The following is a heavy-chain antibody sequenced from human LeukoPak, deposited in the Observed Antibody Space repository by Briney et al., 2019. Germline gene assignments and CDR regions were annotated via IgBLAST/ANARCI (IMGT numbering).Heavy chain of an antibody. CDR2: INHSGST. D-gene: IGHD3-9*01. Sequence: SETLSLTCAVYGGSFSGYYWSWIRQPPGKGLEWIGEINHSGSTNYNPSLKSRVTISLDTSKNQFSLKLTSVTAADTALYYCARRGGDTGYYFDYWDQGTPVTVSS. V-gene: IGHV4-34*01. CDR1: GGSFSGYY. CDR3: ARRGGDTGYYFDY. J-gene: IGHJ4*02.